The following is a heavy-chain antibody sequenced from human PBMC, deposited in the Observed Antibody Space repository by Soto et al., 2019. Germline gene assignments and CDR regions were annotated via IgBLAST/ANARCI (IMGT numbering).Heavy chain of an antibody. CDR1: GFTFSSYA. V-gene: IGHV3-23*01. D-gene: IGHD3-9*01. CDR2: ISGSGGST. J-gene: IGHJ4*02. Sequence: GGSLRLSCAASGFTFSSYAMSWVRQAPGKGLEWVSAISGSGGSTYFADSAKGRFTISRDNSKNTLYLQMNSLRAEDTAVYYCAKDGDILTRYYFDYWGQGTLVTVSS. CDR3: AKDGDILTRYYFDY.